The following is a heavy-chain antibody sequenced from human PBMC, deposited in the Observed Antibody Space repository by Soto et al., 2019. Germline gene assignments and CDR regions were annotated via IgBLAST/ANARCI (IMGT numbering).Heavy chain of an antibody. D-gene: IGHD6-13*01. Sequence: SETLSLTCTVSGGSISSGGYYWSWIRQHPGKGLEWIGYIYYSGSTYYNPSLKSRVTISVDTSKNQFSLKLSSVTAADTAVYYCARVRVAAAGNNWFDPWGQGTLVTVSS. CDR2: IYYSGST. CDR3: ARVRVAAAGNNWFDP. J-gene: IGHJ5*02. V-gene: IGHV4-31*03. CDR1: GGSISSGGYY.